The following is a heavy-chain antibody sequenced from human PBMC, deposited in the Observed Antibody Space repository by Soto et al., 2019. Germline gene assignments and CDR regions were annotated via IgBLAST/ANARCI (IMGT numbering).Heavy chain of an antibody. V-gene: IGHV4-39*01. Sequence: PSETLSLTCTVSGGSISSSSYYWGWIRQPPGKGLEWIGSIYYSGSTYYNPSLKSRVTISLDTSKNQFSLKLSSVTAADTAVYYCAIRDYDFWSGYYPLGPYYYYGMDVWGQGTTVTVSS. CDR2: IYYSGST. J-gene: IGHJ6*02. CDR1: GGSISSSSYY. D-gene: IGHD3-3*01. CDR3: AIRDYDFWSGYYPLGPYYYYGMDV.